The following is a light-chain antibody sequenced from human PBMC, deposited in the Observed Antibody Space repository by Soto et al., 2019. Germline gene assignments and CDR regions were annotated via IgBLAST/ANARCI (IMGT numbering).Light chain of an antibody. V-gene: IGKV1-5*01. CDR1: QSITNR. CDR3: KHYGGMWT. Sequence: DIQMTQSPSTLSASVGDRVTITCRASQSITNRLAWYQQKPGKAPKVLIYDASSLESGVPSRFSGSGSGTEFILTISSLQPDDFATYCCKHYGGMWTFGQGTTGDIK. J-gene: IGKJ1*01. CDR2: DAS.